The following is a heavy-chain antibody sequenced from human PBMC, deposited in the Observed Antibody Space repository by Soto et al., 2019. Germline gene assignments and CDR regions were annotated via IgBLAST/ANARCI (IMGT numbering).Heavy chain of an antibody. CDR1: SGSISSSNW. CDR2: IYHSGST. J-gene: IGHJ4*02. Sequence: SETLSLTCAVSSGSISSSNWWSWVRQPPGKGLEWIGEIYHSGSTNYNPSLKSRVTISVDKSKNQFSLKLSSVTAADTAVYYCARDLGDYSNGGHDYWGQGTLVTVSS. V-gene: IGHV4-4*02. CDR3: ARDLGDYSNGGHDY. D-gene: IGHD4-4*01.